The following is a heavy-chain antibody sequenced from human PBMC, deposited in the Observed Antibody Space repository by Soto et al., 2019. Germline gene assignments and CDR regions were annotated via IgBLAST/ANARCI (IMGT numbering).Heavy chain of an antibody. V-gene: IGHV3-7*03. Sequence: EVQLVESGGGLVQPGGSLRLSCAASGFSISSYWKNWVRQAPGKGLEWVAIIRKDGSEKYYVDSVKGRFTISRDNAKNSLYLQMNSTRDDDTAVYYCAGGSGWLSEYWGRGTMVTVSS. CDR2: IRKDGSEK. CDR1: GFSISSYW. J-gene: IGHJ4*02. CDR3: AGGSGWLSEY. D-gene: IGHD6-19*01.